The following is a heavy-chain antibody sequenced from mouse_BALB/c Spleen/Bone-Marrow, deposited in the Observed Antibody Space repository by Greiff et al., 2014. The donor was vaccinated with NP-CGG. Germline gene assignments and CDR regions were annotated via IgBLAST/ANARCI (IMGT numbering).Heavy chain of an antibody. Sequence: VQLQQPGAELVKPGASVKLSCTASGFNIKDTYMHWVKQRPEQGLEWIGRIDPANGNTKYDPKFQGKATITADTSSNTTYLQLSSLKSEDTAVYYCASYYYGSSLLAYWGQGTLVTVSA. V-gene: IGHV14-3*02. J-gene: IGHJ3*01. CDR2: IDPANGNT. CDR1: GFNIKDTY. D-gene: IGHD1-1*01. CDR3: ASYYYGSSLLAY.